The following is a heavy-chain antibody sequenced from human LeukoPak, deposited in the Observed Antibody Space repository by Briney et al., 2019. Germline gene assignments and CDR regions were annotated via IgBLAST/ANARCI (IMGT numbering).Heavy chain of an antibody. CDR2: ISGSGGST. CDR1: GFTFSSYG. CDR3: AKPTRWVVAADYFDY. D-gene: IGHD2-15*01. Sequence: PGGSLRLSCAASGFTFSSYGMSWVRQAPGKGLEWVSAISGSGGSTYYADSVKGRFTISRDNSKNTLYLQMNSLRAEDTAVYYCAKPTRWVVAADYFDYWGQGTLVTVSS. V-gene: IGHV3-23*01. J-gene: IGHJ4*02.